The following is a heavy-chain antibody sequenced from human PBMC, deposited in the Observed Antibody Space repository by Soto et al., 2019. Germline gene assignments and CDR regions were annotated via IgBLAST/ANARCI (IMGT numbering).Heavy chain of an antibody. CDR3: ARMATFGSLNWFDP. Sequence: ASVKVSCKASGYSFTNNDVSWVRQATGQGLDWMGWMNPGSGDTGYAQKFQGRVTMTRDISTATAYMELSSLRSDDTATYYCARMATFGSLNWFDPWGQGTTVTAPQ. V-gene: IGHV1-8*01. J-gene: IGHJ5*02. CDR2: MNPGSGDT. D-gene: IGHD3-16*01. CDR1: GYSFTNND.